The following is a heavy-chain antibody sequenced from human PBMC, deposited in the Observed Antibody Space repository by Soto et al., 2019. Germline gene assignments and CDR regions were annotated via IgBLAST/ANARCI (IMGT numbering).Heavy chain of an antibody. CDR3: ARVRHYRDRDSVTYRIDV. CDR1: GFTFNDYY. Sequence: GGSLRLSCEASGFTFNDYYMAWIRQAPGKGLEWVSYISGSSRYTNYTDSVKGRFSISRDNAKNSLYLQMNSLRGEDTAAYYCARVRHYRDRDSVTYRIDVWGQGLLVTVSS. V-gene: IGHV3-11*05. D-gene: IGHD5-18*01. J-gene: IGHJ6*02. CDR2: ISGSSRYT.